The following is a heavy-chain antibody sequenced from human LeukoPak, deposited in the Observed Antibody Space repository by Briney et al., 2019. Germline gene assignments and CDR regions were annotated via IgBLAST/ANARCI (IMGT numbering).Heavy chain of an antibody. D-gene: IGHD3-3*01. CDR1: GFTFSSYS. J-gene: IGHJ4*02. V-gene: IGHV3-21*01. Sequence: PGGSLRLSCAASGFTFSSYSMNWVRQAPGKGLEWVSSISSSSSYIYYADSVKGRFTISRDNAKNSLYLQMNSLRAEDTAVYYCATGNERITIFGVVPPKFDYWGQGTLVTVSS. CDR3: ATGNERITIFGVVPPKFDY. CDR2: ISSSSSYI.